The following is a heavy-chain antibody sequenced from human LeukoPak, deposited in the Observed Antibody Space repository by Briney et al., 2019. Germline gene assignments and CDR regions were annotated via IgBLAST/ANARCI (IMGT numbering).Heavy chain of an antibody. J-gene: IGHJ4*02. D-gene: IGHD4/OR15-4a*01. V-gene: IGHV3-66*01. CDR3: ATGYGVALFDY. CDR1: EFTVSNSY. Sequence: GGSLRLSCAASEFTVSNSYMSWVRQAPGKGLEWVSAIYGDGRTYYADSVKDRFTISRDNFKNTLYLQMSSLRVEDTAVYYCATGYGVALFDYWGQGTLVTVSS. CDR2: IYGDGRT.